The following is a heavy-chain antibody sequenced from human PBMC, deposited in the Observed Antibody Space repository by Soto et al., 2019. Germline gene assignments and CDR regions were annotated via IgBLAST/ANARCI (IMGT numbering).Heavy chain of an antibody. CDR1: GFTFSSYG. CDR2: ISYDGSNK. J-gene: IGHJ5*02. D-gene: IGHD3-16*02. V-gene: IGHV3-30*18. CDR3: AKLALDWFDP. Sequence: QMQLVESGGGVVQPGRSLRLSCAASGFTFSSYGMHWVRQAPGKGLEWVAVISYDGSNKYYADSVKGRFTISRDNSKNTLYLQMNSLRAEDTAVYYCAKLALDWFDPWGQGTLVTVSS.